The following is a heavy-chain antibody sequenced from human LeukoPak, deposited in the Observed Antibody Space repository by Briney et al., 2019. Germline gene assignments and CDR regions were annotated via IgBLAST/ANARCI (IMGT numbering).Heavy chain of an antibody. CDR3: ARGPPRGKYYYMDV. J-gene: IGHJ6*03. V-gene: IGHV3-13*01. D-gene: IGHD1-1*01. Sequence: SRGSLRLSCAASGFTFSSFDMHWVRQPTGQGLEWVSTIGTASDTYYPGSVEGRFTLSRDNAKNSLYLQMSSLTAGDTAVYYCARGPPRGKYYYMDVWGKGTTVTVSS. CDR2: IGTASDT. CDR1: GFTFSSFD.